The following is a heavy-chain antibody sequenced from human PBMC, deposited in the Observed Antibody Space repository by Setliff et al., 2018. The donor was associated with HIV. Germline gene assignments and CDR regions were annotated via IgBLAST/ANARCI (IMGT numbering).Heavy chain of an antibody. CDR2: ISYDGNNK. CDR3: ASGEYFNTWGVMRN. J-gene: IGHJ4*02. V-gene: IGHV3-30*03. CDR1: GFSFSNYA. D-gene: IGHD3-16*01. Sequence: GGSLRLSCVVSGFSFSNYAMHWVHHIPEKGLQWVAVISYDGNNKYYADSVKGRFNISRDDSENTLHLQMDNRAIEDTAIYYCASGEYFNTWGVMRNGGQGTRVTVSS.